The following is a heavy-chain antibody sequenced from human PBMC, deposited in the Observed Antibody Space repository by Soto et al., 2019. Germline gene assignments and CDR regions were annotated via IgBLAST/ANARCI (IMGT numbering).Heavy chain of an antibody. V-gene: IGHV3-15*01. CDR1: GFMFSSAW. CDR2: IKSKRDGGTT. CDR3: VEGWNDF. J-gene: IGHJ4*02. Sequence: HLVESGGDLVKPGGSLRLSCAASGFMFSSAWMSWVRQAPGKGLEWVGRIKSKRDGGTTDHAPPGKGRFVISRDDSKNTLYLQMNSLKTDDTAVYYCVEGWNDFWGQGTLVAVSS. D-gene: IGHD1-1*01.